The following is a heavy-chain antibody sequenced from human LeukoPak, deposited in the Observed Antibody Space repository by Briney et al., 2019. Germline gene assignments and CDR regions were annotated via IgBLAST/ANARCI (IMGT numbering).Heavy chain of an antibody. Sequence: GGSLRLSCAASGFTVSNNYMSWVRQAPGKGLEWVSVIYSDGSTYHADSVKGRFTISRDNSKNTLYLQMNSLRAEDTAVYYCARVSSGYYLHFDYWGQGTLVTVSS. CDR3: ARVSSGYYLHFDY. CDR1: GFTVSNNY. J-gene: IGHJ4*02. CDR2: IYSDGST. D-gene: IGHD3-22*01. V-gene: IGHV3-53*01.